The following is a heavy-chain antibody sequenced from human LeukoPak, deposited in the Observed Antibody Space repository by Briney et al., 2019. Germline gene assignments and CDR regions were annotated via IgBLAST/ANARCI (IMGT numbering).Heavy chain of an antibody. CDR1: GGSISSYY. J-gene: IGHJ4*02. Sequence: SETLSLTCTVSGGSISSYYWSWIRQPAGKGLEWIGRIYTSGSTNYNPSLKSRVTMSVDTSKNQFSLTLTSVTAADTAIYYCSRESGAFCPFGYWGQGTLVIVPP. CDR2: IYTSGST. CDR3: SRESGAFCPFGY. D-gene: IGHD1-26*01. V-gene: IGHV4-4*07.